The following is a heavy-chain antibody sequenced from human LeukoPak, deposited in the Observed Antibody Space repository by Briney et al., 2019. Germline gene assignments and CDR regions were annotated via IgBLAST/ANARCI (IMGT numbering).Heavy chain of an antibody. CDR1: SFVVSRDG. Sequence: PGGSLRLSCAASSFVVSRDGLNWARQAPGKGLEWVSYISSSPINIYYADSVRGRFTISRDNAKNTVFLQMNSLRDEDTADYYCAKGPEDDDDKRVNPRGQGTLVTVSS. CDR2: ISSSPINI. CDR3: AKGPEDDDDKRVNP. J-gene: IGHJ5*02. D-gene: IGHD1-1*01. V-gene: IGHV3-48*03.